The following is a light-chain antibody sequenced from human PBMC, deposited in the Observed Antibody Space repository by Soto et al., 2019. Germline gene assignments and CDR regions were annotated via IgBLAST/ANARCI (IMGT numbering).Light chain of an antibody. CDR3: QQYGSSPLT. CDR1: QSVSSY. Sequence: EIVLTQSPATLSLSPGERATLSCRASQSVSSYFAWYQQKPGQAPRLLIYGASSRATGIPDRFSGSGSGTDFTLTISRLEPEDFAVYYCQQYGSSPLTFGGGTKVDIK. CDR2: GAS. J-gene: IGKJ4*01. V-gene: IGKV3-20*01.